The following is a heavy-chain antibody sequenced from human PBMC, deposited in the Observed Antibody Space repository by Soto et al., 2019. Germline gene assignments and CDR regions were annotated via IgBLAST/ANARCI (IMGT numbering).Heavy chain of an antibody. V-gene: IGHV1-18*04. J-gene: IGHJ3*02. Sequence: ASVKVSCKSSGYTFTSYCISWVRQAPGQGLEWMGWISAYNGNTNYAQKLQGRVTMTTDTSTSTAYMELRSLRSDDTAVYYCAYDVVGADGRAFDIWGQGTMVTVSS. CDR1: GYTFTSYC. CDR2: ISAYNGNT. CDR3: AYDVVGADGRAFDI. D-gene: IGHD1-26*01.